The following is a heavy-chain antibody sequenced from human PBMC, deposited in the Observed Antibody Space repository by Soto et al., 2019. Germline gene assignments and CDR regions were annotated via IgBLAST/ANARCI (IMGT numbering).Heavy chain of an antibody. Sequence: SETLSLTCTVSGASVSTGYWSWIRQPPGKGLEWIGFMYFGGSFNYNPSLASRVSMSVETSKNQFSMKVTSVTAADTAVYYCARSYADETGFAVDPLGEG. CDR2: MYFGGSF. CDR1: GASVSTGY. CDR3: ARSYADETGFAVDP. D-gene: IGHD3-9*01. V-gene: IGHV4-59*02. J-gene: IGHJ5*02.